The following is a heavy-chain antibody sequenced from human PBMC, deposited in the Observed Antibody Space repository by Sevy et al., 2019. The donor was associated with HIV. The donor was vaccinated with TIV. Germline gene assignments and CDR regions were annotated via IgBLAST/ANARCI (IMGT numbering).Heavy chain of an antibody. CDR3: AGDSTARPRVLDY. CDR2: IYFTGNT. Sequence: SETLSLTCSVSGGSISSYFWTWVRQSPGKGLEWFGNIYFTGNTDYSPSLKSRLSLSLDTSKSQFSLTLKSVTAAETAIYFCAGDSTARPRVLDYWGQGTLVTVSS. D-gene: IGHD6-6*01. CDR1: GGSISSYF. J-gene: IGHJ4*02. V-gene: IGHV4-59*03.